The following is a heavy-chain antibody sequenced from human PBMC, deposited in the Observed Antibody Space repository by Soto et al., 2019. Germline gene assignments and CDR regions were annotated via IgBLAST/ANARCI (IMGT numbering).Heavy chain of an antibody. CDR1: GGSINRGGYY. D-gene: IGHD3-10*01. CDR2: IFYSGST. J-gene: IGHJ4*02. CDR3: ARVGVSGSPFDN. V-gene: IGHV4-31*03. Sequence: ASETPSLPPTVSGGSINRGGYYWSWVPSPPGRVLEVIGYIFYSGSTYYTPSLKSRVTISVDMSKTRFSLKLSSVTAADTAVYYCARVGVSGSPFDNWGQGTLVTVSS.